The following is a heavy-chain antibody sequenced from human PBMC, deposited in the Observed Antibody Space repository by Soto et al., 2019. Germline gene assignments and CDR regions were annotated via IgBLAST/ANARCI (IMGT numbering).Heavy chain of an antibody. CDR3: ARTIVVVPAASYQFDY. D-gene: IGHD2-2*01. CDR1: GFTFGSYS. J-gene: IGHJ4*02. V-gene: IGHV3-48*01. CDR2: ISSSSSTI. Sequence: GGSLRLSCAASGFTFGSYSLNWVRQAPGKGLEWVSYISSSSSTIYYADSVKGRFTISRDNAKNSLYLQMNSLRAEDTAVYYCARTIVVVPAASYQFDYWGQGTLVTVSS.